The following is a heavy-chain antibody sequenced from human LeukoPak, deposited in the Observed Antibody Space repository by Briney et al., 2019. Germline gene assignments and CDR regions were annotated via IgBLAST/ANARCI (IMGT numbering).Heavy chain of an antibody. V-gene: IGHV1-24*01. D-gene: IGHD3-22*01. J-gene: IGHJ3*02. CDR3: VTHFDSSGPDAFDI. Sequence: ASVKVSCKASGHTLTEISMHWVRQAPGKGFEWMGGVDPEDGETIYAQKFQGRVTMTDDPSTDTAYMELSSLRFEDTAVYYCVTHFDSSGPDAFDIWGQGTMVTVSS. CDR2: VDPEDGET. CDR1: GHTLTEIS.